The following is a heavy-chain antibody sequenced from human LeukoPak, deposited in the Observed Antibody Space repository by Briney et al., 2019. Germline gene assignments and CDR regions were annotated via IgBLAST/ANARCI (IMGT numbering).Heavy chain of an antibody. Sequence: PGRSLRLSCAASGFTFSSYWMHWVRQAPGKGLVWVSRINSDGSSTSYADSVKGRFTISRDNAKNTLYLQMNSLRAEDTAVYYCARVAYSYGYSDYWGQGTLVTVSS. CDR3: ARVAYSYGYSDY. CDR1: GFTFSSYW. J-gene: IGHJ4*02. V-gene: IGHV3-74*01. D-gene: IGHD5-18*01. CDR2: INSDGSST.